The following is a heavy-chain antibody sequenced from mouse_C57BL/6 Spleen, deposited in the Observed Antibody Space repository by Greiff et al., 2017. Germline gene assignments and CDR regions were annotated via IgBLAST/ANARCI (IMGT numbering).Heavy chain of an antibody. Sequence: EVNLVASGGGLVQPGGSLKLSCAASGFTFSDYGMAWVRQAPRKGPEWVAFLSNLAYSIYYADTVTGRFTISRENAKNNLYLEMSSLRSEDTAMYYCARQGAPTVTGNYYAMDYWGQGTSVTVPS. J-gene: IGHJ4*01. CDR2: LSNLAYSI. CDR3: ARQGAPTVTGNYYAMDY. D-gene: IGHD2-2*01. V-gene: IGHV5-15*01. CDR1: GFTFSDYG.